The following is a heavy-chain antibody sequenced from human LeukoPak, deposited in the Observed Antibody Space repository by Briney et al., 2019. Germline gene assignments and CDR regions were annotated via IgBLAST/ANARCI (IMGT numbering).Heavy chain of an antibody. Sequence: GGSLRLSCAASGFSLSAYGVHWVRQAPGKGLEWVAVISYDGSNKYYADSVKGRFTISRDNSKNTLYLQMNSLRAEDTAVYYCASDHYYDSREIDYWGQGTLVTVSS. CDR3: ASDHYYDSREIDY. D-gene: IGHD3-22*01. CDR1: GFSLSAYG. CDR2: ISYDGSNK. J-gene: IGHJ4*02. V-gene: IGHV3-30*19.